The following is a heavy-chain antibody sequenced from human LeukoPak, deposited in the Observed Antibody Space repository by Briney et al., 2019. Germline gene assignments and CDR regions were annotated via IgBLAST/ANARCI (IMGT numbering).Heavy chain of an antibody. Sequence: GGSLRLSCAASGFTFSDYYTSWIRQAPGKGLEWVSHISSSGSTIYYADSVKGRFTISRDNAKNSLYLQMNSLRAEDTAVYYCARGVARDAFDIWGQGTMVTVSS. CDR3: ARGVARDAFDI. CDR2: ISSSGSTI. V-gene: IGHV3-11*01. D-gene: IGHD5-12*01. J-gene: IGHJ3*02. CDR1: GFTFSDYY.